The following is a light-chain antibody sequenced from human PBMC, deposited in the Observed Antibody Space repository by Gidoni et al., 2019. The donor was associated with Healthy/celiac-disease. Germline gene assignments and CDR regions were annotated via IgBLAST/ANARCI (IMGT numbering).Light chain of an antibody. V-gene: IGKV2-28*01. CDR1: QSLLHSNGYNY. CDR3: MQALQRLT. CDR2: LGS. Sequence: IVMTQSPLSLPVTPGEPASISCRSSQSLLHSNGYNYLDWYLQKPGQSPQLLIYLGSNRASGVPDRFSGSGSGTDFTLKISREEAEDVGVYYCMQALQRLTFGGGTKVEIK. J-gene: IGKJ4*01.